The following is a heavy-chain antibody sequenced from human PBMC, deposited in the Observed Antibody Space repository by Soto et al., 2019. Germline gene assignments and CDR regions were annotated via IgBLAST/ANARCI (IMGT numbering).Heavy chain of an antibody. D-gene: IGHD2-2*01. CDR3: AKDHCSSTSCYDLFLYYYYYMDV. V-gene: IGHV3-23*01. J-gene: IGHJ6*03. CDR1: GFTFSSYA. Sequence: GGSLRLSCAASGFTFSSYAMSWVRQAPGKGLEWVSAISGSGGSTYYADSVKGRFTISRDNAKNTQYLQMNSLRAEDKDVYYCAKDHCSSTSCYDLFLYYYYYMDVWGKGTTVTVSS. CDR2: ISGSGGST.